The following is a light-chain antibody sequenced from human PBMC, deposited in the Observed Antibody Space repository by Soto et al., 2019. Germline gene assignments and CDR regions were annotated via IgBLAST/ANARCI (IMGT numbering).Light chain of an antibody. Sequence: QSVLTQPPSASGSPGQSVTISCTGTSSDVGGYNYVSWYQQHPGKAPKLMIYEVSKRPSGVPDRFSGSKSGNTASLTVSGLQAEDEADYYCSYYAGSNTLYVFRTGXEVTVL. J-gene: IGLJ1*01. CDR2: EVS. CDR1: SSDVGGYNY. V-gene: IGLV2-8*01. CDR3: SYYAGSNTLYV.